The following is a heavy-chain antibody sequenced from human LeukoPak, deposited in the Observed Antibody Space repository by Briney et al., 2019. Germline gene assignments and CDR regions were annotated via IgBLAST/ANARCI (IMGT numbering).Heavy chain of an antibody. Sequence: GGSLRLSCVASGFTFNNYGMNWVRLTPGKGLEWVSGISGSGVNTWYTDSLKGRFTVPRDNSKNTVFLQMNSLTDEDAALYFCARSWYNSGSLLRFFDSWGQGTLVTVSS. CDR1: GFTFNNYG. CDR3: ARSWYNSGSLLRFFDS. J-gene: IGHJ4*02. CDR2: ISGSGVNT. V-gene: IGHV3-23*01. D-gene: IGHD6-19*01.